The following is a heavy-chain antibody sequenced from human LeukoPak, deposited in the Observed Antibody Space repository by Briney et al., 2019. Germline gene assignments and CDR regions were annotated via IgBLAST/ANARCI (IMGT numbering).Heavy chain of an antibody. D-gene: IGHD3-9*01. Sequence: GGSLRLSCAASGFTLSRYWMSWVRQAPGKGREWVANIKVVGRERNYVGSVKGRFTTPRDNATNSLCMQINRLIAEGTRVTYCTIDSADNLDWGQGTLVTVSS. J-gene: IGHJ4*02. CDR3: TIDSADNLD. CDR1: GFTLSRYW. V-gene: IGHV3-7*01. CDR2: IKVVGRER.